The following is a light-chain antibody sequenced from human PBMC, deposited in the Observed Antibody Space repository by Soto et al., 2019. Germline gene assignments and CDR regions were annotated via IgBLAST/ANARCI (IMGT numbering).Light chain of an antibody. CDR3: KNFATPPGLT. V-gene: IGKV3-20*01. J-gene: IGKJ4*02. Sequence: EIVLTQSPATLSLSPGGRATLSCRASQNVNSNYLAWYHQKPGQAPRLLIYGASSRATGIPDRFSGSGSGKDSTPPKNSLEPEDLAVYYCKNFATPPGLTWGGGTRVDIK. CDR2: GAS. CDR1: QNVNSNY.